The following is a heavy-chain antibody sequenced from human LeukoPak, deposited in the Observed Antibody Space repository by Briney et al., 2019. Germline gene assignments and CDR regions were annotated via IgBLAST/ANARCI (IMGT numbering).Heavy chain of an antibody. CDR1: GGSFSGYY. V-gene: IGHV4-34*01. CDR2: INHSGST. Sequence: PSETLSLTCAVYGGSFSGYYWSWIRQPPGKGLEWIGEINHSGSTNYNPSLKSRVTISVDTSKNQFSLKLSSVTAADTAVYYCARRGWYNFDYWGQGTLVTVSS. D-gene: IGHD6-19*01. CDR3: ARRGWYNFDY. J-gene: IGHJ4*02.